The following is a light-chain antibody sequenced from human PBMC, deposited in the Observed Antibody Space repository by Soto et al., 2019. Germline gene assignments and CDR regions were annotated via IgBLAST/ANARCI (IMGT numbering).Light chain of an antibody. CDR2: YDS. CDR1: NIGSKS. Sequence: SYELTQPPSVSVAPGKTARITCGGNNIGSKSVHWYQQKPGQAPVLVIYYDSDRPSGIPERFSGSSSGNTATLTISRVEAGDEADYYCKVWDSSSDHYVFGTGTKVTVL. J-gene: IGLJ1*01. V-gene: IGLV3-21*04. CDR3: KVWDSSSDHYV.